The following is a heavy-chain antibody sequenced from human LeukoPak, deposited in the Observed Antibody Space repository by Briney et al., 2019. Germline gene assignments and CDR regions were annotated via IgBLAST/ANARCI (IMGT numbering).Heavy chain of an antibody. V-gene: IGHV4-4*07. CDR1: GGSIRSYY. J-gene: IGHJ3*02. Sequence: SETLSLTCTVSGGSIRSYYWSWIRQPAGKGLEWIGRIYTSGSTKYNPSLKSRVTMSVDTSKNQFSLKLSSVTAADTAVYYCARLRPVAGYDAFDIWGHGTMVTVSS. D-gene: IGHD6-19*01. CDR2: IYTSGST. CDR3: ARLRPVAGYDAFDI.